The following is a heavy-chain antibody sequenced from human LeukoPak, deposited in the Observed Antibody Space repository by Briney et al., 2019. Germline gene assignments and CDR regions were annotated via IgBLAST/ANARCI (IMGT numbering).Heavy chain of an antibody. V-gene: IGHV3-21*01. J-gene: IGHJ6*03. CDR2: ISSSSSYI. CDR1: GFTFSSYS. D-gene: IGHD3-3*01. CDR3: ARVFDEGFLDYMDV. Sequence: NAGGSLRLSCAASGFTFSSYSMNWVRQAPGKGLEWVSSISSSSSYIYHADSVKGRFTISRDNAKNSLYLQMNSLRAEDTAVHYCARVFDEGFLDYMDVWGKGATVTVSS.